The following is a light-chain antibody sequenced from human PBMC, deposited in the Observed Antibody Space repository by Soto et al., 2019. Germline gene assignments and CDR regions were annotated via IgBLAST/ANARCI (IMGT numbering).Light chain of an antibody. J-gene: IGKJ1*01. Sequence: EIVLTQSPGTLSLSPGERATLSCRASQSVSSSYLAWYQQKPGQAPRLLIYGASSRATGIPDRFSGSGSGTDFTLTIRRLEPEDFAVYYCQQRRTFGQGTKVEIK. V-gene: IGKV3-20*01. CDR3: QQRRT. CDR1: QSVSSSY. CDR2: GAS.